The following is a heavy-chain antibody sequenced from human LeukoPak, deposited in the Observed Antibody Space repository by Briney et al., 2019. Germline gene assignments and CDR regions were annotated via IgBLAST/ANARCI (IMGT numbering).Heavy chain of an antibody. Sequence: SETLSLTCAVYGGSFSGYYWSWIRQPPGKGLEWIGEINHSGSTNYNPSLKSRVTISVDTSKNQFSLKLSSVTAADTAVYYCARHLVDSAMVDWGQGTLVTVSS. CDR2: INHSGST. J-gene: IGHJ4*02. V-gene: IGHV4-34*01. CDR3: ARHLVDSAMVD. CDR1: GGSFSGYY. D-gene: IGHD5-18*01.